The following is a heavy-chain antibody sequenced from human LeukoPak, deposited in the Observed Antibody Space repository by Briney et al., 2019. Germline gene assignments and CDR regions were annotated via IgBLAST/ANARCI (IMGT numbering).Heavy chain of an antibody. D-gene: IGHD2-21*02. J-gene: IGHJ4*02. CDR3: TREGTYCGGVCYATFDY. V-gene: IGHV6-1*01. CDR1: GDSVSSNSAA. CDR2: TYYRSKWYN. Sequence: SQTLSLTCAISGDSVSSNSAAWNWIRQSPSRGLEWLGRTYYRSKWYNDYAVSVKSRITINPDTSKNQFSLQLNSVTPEDTAMYYCTREGTYCGGVCYATFDYWGQGTPVTVSS.